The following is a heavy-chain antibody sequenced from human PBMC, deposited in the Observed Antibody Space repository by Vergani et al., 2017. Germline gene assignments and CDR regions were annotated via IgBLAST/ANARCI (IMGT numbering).Heavy chain of an antibody. CDR3: VRDAINYDVLTGYYIGLDS. V-gene: IGHV4-38-2*01. CDR2: VSHSGST. CDR1: NSSINSNYY. J-gene: IGHJ4*02. D-gene: IGHD3-9*01. Sequence: QVQLQESGPGLVQPAETLSLTCVVSNSSINSNYYWGWIRQSPGKRLEWIGSVSHSGSTFSNPSLKSRVTISVDKSKKLISLILNSVTAADPAVYYCVRDAINYDVLTGYYIGLDSWGQGTLVTVSS.